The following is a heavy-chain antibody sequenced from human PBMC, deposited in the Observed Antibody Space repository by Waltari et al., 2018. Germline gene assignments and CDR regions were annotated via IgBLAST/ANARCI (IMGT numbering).Heavy chain of an antibody. CDR3: ARDFTALGGTPLWDY. J-gene: IGHJ4*02. CDR1: DGSVSSYY. D-gene: IGHD6-19*01. Sequence: QVQLQESGPRRVKPSETLSLTCTVSDGSVSSYYWSWIRQPAGKGLEWIGRISAPGRTTSYIPSFKSRVTMSIDTSSNQFSLRMTSLTAADTAIYFCARDFTALGGTPLWDYWGQGALVSVSS. CDR2: ISAPGRTT. V-gene: IGHV4-4*07.